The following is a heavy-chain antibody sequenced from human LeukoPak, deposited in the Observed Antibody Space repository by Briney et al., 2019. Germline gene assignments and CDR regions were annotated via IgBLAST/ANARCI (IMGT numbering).Heavy chain of an antibody. CDR1: GYTXTELS. CDR2: TNPNSGGT. D-gene: IGHD6-13*01. Sequence: ASVKVSCKVSGYTXTELSMHGVRQAPGKGLEWMAWTNPNSGGTKYAQNFQDRVTITRDTSISTAYMELSRLRSDDTAVYYCARVEWQQLARGPFDYWGQGTLVTVSS. J-gene: IGHJ4*02. CDR3: ARVEWQQLARGPFDY. V-gene: IGHV1-2*02.